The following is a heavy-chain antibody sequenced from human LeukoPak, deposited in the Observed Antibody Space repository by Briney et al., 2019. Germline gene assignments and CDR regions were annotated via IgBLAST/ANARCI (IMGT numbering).Heavy chain of an antibody. CDR1: GFTFSDYW. J-gene: IGHJ5*02. Sequence: GGSLRLSCAASGFTFSDYWMAWVRQAPGRGLEWVANIWPDGSDKYHVDSVRGRFTISRDNAQNSLNLQMNSLQAEDSGVYYCGGGGVNACLDRWGQGTLVIVSS. V-gene: IGHV3-7*04. D-gene: IGHD3-10*01. CDR3: GGGGVNACLDR. CDR2: IWPDGSDK.